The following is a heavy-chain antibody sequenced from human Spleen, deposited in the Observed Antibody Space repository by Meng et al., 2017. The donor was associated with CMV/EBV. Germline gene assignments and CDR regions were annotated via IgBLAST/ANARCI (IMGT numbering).Heavy chain of an antibody. D-gene: IGHD2-2*02. CDR2: ISAYNGNT. V-gene: IGHV1-18*01. J-gene: IGHJ6*02. CDR1: GYTFTSYG. Sequence: ASVKVSCKASGYTFTSYGITWVRQAPGQGLEWMGWISAYNGNTNYAQKLQGRVTMTTDTSTSTAYMELRSLRSDDTAVYYCARGIVVVPAAIRGGYYYYGMDVWGQGTTVTVSS. CDR3: ARGIVVVPAAIRGGYYYYGMDV.